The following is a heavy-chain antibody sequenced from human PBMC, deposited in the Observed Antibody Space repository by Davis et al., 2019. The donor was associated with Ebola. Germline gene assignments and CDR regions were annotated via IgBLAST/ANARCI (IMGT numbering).Heavy chain of an antibody. D-gene: IGHD3-10*01. J-gene: IGHJ6*04. CDR3: AREEANYYGLGGMDV. Sequence: SETLSLTCAVYGGSISGYSWSWIRQPPGKGLEWIGDSGSTNYNPSLKSRVTISVDTSMNQSSLKLTSVTAADTAVYYCAREEANYYGLGGMDVWGKGTTVTVSS. CDR2: SGST. V-gene: IGHV4-34*01. CDR1: GGSISGYS.